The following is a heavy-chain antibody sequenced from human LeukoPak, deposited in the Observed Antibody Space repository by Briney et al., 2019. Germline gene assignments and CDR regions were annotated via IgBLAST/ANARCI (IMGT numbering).Heavy chain of an antibody. Sequence: SETLSLTCIVSGGSINSYYWSWIRQPPGKGLEWIGYISYSGSTNYNPSHKSRVTISVDTSKNQFSLNLSSVTAADTAVYPCARVGYYYGSGSRYYYMDVWGKGTTVTVSS. D-gene: IGHD3-10*01. CDR3: ARVGYYYGSGSRYYYMDV. J-gene: IGHJ6*03. V-gene: IGHV4-59*01. CDR2: ISYSGST. CDR1: GGSINSYY.